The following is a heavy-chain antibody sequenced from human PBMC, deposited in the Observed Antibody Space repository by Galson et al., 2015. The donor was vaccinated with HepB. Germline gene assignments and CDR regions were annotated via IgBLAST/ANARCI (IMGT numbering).Heavy chain of an antibody. CDR3: AKDEYQLLLCLAGDH. Sequence: SLRLSCAASGFTFKFYAMSWVRQAPGKGPEWVSSISGGGDNTHYADSVKGRFTISRDNSKNTLFLQMNSLRAEDTAVYFCAKDEYQLLLCLAGDHWGQGTLVTVSS. V-gene: IGHV3-23*01. J-gene: IGHJ4*02. CDR1: GFTFKFYA. CDR2: ISGGGDNT. D-gene: IGHD2-2*01.